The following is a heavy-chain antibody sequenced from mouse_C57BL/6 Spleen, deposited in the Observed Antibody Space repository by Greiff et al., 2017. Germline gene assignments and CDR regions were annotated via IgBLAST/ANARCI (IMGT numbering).Heavy chain of an antibody. J-gene: IGHJ4*01. V-gene: IGHV3-6*01. CDR3: ARGSLGAMDY. Sequence: ESGPGLVKPSQSLSLTCSVTGYSITSGYYWNWIRQFPGNKLEWMGYISYDGSNNYNPSLKNRISITRDTSKNQFFLKLNSVTTEDTATYYCARGSLGAMDYWGQGTSVTVSS. CDR2: ISYDGSN. CDR1: GYSITSGYY.